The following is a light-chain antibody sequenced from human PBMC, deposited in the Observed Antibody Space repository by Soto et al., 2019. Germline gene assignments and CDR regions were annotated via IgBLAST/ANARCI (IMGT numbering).Light chain of an antibody. Sequence: QSALTQPASVSGSPGQSITISCTGTSSDVGGYKYVSWYQHHPGQAPKLMIHAVNSRPSGVSTRFSGSKSGNTASLTISGLHPEDEADYYCTSYTSSSTWVFGGGTKLTVL. CDR1: SSDVGGYKY. V-gene: IGLV2-14*01. CDR2: AVN. J-gene: IGLJ3*02. CDR3: TSYTSSSTWV.